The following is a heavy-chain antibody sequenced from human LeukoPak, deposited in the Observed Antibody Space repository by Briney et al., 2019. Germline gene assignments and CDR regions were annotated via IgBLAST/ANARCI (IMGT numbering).Heavy chain of an antibody. CDR1: GGSISSHY. V-gene: IGHV4-59*11. CDR3: ARVVPKQQLVDAFDI. Sequence: PSRTLSLTCTVSGGSISSHYGSCIRQPPGKGLEWIGYVFYSGSTNYNPSLKRRVSISVDTSKKQLYLKLSSVTAADTAVYYCARVVPKQQLVDAFDIWGQGTMVTVSS. D-gene: IGHD6-13*01. CDR2: VFYSGST. J-gene: IGHJ3*02.